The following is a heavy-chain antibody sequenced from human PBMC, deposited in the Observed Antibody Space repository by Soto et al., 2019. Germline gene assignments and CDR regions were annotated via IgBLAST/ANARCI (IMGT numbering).Heavy chain of an antibody. CDR3: ARVRRTGWHYFDY. Sequence: GGSLRLSCAASGFTFSSYAMHWVRQAPGKGLEWVAVISYDGSNKYYADSVKGRFTISRDNSKNTLYLQMNSLRAEDTAVYYCARVRRTGWHYFDYWGQGT. V-gene: IGHV3-30-3*01. D-gene: IGHD2-15*01. J-gene: IGHJ4*02. CDR1: GFTFSSYA. CDR2: ISYDGSNK.